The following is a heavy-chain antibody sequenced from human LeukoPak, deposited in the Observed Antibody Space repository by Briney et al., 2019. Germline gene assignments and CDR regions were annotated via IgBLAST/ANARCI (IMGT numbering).Heavy chain of an antibody. Sequence: GGSLRLSCAASGFTFSSYWMHWVRQAPGKGLVWVSRINSDGSSTSYADSVKGRFTISRDNAKNTLYLQMNSLRAEDTAVYYCAKDQDSSGYYLDDYWGQGTLVTVSS. V-gene: IGHV3-74*01. CDR1: GFTFSSYW. CDR2: INSDGSST. D-gene: IGHD3-22*01. J-gene: IGHJ4*02. CDR3: AKDQDSSGYYLDDY.